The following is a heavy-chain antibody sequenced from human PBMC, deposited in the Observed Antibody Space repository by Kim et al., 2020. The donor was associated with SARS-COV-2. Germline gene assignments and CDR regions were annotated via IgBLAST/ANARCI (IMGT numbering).Heavy chain of an antibody. CDR1: GFTFSSCA. CDR3: AREEMEGGKYSGGFDI. Sequence: GGSLRLSCAVSGFTFSSCAMHWVRQAPGEGLEWVSSISYDGSYQFYADSVKGRFSISRDISKNTLNLQMDSLGPEDTAVYYCAREEMEGGKYSGGFDIWGQGTLVAVSS. V-gene: IGHV3-30*03. J-gene: IGHJ3*02. D-gene: IGHD2-15*01. CDR2: ISYDGSYQ.